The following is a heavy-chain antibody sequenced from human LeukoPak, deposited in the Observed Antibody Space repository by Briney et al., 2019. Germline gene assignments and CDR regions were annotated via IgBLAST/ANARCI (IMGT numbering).Heavy chain of an antibody. J-gene: IGHJ4*02. V-gene: IGHV4-39*01. CDR3: ARHEEYGRYDY. D-gene: IGHD2-2*01. Sequence: SETLSLTCTVSGGSINSNGYYWGWIRQPPGKGLECIGSIHYSGATYYNPSLKSRVTISLDTSKNQFSLRLTSVTAADTAVYYCARHEEYGRYDYWGQGTLVTVSS. CDR1: GGSINSNGYY. CDR2: IHYSGAT.